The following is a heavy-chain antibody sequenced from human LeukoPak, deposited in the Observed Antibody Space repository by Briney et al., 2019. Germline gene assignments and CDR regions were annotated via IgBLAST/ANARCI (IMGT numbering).Heavy chain of an antibody. CDR1: GYTFTSYD. CDR2: MKPKSGNT. D-gene: IGHD6-13*01. J-gene: IGHJ4*02. Sequence: ASVKVSCKASGYTFTSYDINWVRQAPGQGLEWMGWMKPKSGNTGYAQKFQGRVNMTRNTSISTAYMELSSLRSEDTAVYYCARAYSSSGKYYFDYWGQGTLVTVS. V-gene: IGHV1-8*01. CDR3: ARAYSSSGKYYFDY.